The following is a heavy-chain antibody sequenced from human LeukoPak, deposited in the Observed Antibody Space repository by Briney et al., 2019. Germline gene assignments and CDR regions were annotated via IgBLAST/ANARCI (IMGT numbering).Heavy chain of an antibody. CDR1: GFTFSSYA. Sequence: PGGSLRLSCAASGFTFSSYAMHWVRQAPGKGLEYVSAISSNGGSTYYANSGKGRFTISRDNSKNTLYLQMGSLRAEDMAVYYCARDRFCSGGSCYSGVDYWGQGTLVTVSS. V-gene: IGHV3-64*01. D-gene: IGHD2-15*01. CDR3: ARDRFCSGGSCYSGVDY. J-gene: IGHJ4*02. CDR2: ISSNGGST.